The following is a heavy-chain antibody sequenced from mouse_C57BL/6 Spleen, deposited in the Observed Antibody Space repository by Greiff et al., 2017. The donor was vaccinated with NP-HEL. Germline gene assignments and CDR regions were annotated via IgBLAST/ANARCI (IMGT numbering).Heavy chain of an antibody. V-gene: IGHV1-64*01. D-gene: IGHD4-1*02. CDR2: IHPNSGST. Sequence: QVQLQQPGAELVKPGASVKLSCKASGYTFTSYWMHWVKQRPGQGLEWIGMIHPNSGSTNYNEKFKSKATLTVDKSSSTAYRQLNSLTSEDSAVYYCASTGTRGDWYFDVWGTGTTVTVSS. CDR3: ASTGTRGDWYFDV. CDR1: GYTFTSYW. J-gene: IGHJ1*03.